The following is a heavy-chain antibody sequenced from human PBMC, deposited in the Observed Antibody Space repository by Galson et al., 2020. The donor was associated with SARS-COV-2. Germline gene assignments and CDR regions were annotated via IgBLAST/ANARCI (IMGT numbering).Heavy chain of an antibody. Sequence: KMSGPTLVKPTQTLTLTCTFSGFSLSTSGVGVGWIRQPPGKTLAWLELIYWDDDKRYSPSLKSRLTITKDTSKNQVVLTMTNMDPVDTAKYYCGLGRGGWYGGGVGYWGQGTLVTVSS. J-gene: IGHJ4*02. CDR1: GFSLSTSGVG. D-gene: IGHD6-19*01. CDR3: GLGRGGWYGGGVGY. V-gene: IGHV2-5*02. CDR2: IYWDDDK.